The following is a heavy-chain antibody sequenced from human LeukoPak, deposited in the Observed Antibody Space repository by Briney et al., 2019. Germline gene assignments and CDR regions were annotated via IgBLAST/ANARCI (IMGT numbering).Heavy chain of an antibody. Sequence: SGPTLVNPTQTLTLTCTFSGFSLSTSGVGVGWIRQPPGKALEWLALIYWDDDKRYSPSLKSRLTITKDTSKNQVVLTMINMDPVDTATYYCAHSRYYYGSGIAPAEYFQHWGQGTLVTVSS. J-gene: IGHJ1*01. CDR3: AHSRYYYGSGIAPAEYFQH. CDR2: IYWDDDK. D-gene: IGHD3-10*01. V-gene: IGHV2-5*02. CDR1: GFSLSTSGVG.